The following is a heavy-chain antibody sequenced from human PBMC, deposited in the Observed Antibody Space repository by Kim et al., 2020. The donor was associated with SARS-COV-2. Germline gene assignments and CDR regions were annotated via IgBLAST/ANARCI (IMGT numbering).Heavy chain of an antibody. CDR1: GGSFSGYY. Sequence: SETLSLTCAVYGGSFSGYYWSWIRQPPGKGLEWIGEINHSGSTNYNPSLKSRVTISVDTSKNQFSLKLSSVTAADTAVYYCARGKTGSWIVVVPAVDYFDYWGQGTLVTVSS. CDR2: INHSGST. CDR3: ARGKTGSWIVVVPAVDYFDY. V-gene: IGHV4-34*01. D-gene: IGHD2-2*01. J-gene: IGHJ4*02.